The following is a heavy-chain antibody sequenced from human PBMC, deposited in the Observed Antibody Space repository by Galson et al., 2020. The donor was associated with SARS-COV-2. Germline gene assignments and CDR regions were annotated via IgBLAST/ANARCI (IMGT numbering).Heavy chain of an antibody. D-gene: IGHD2-2*01. CDR2: IVVGSGNT. Sequence: SVKVSCKASGFTFTSSAMQWVRQARGQRLEWIGWIVVGSGNTHYAQKFQERVTITRDMSTSTAYMELSSLRSEDTAVYYCAAPYCSSTSCQDAFDIWGQGTMVTVSS. CDR3: AAPYCSSTSCQDAFDI. CDR1: GFTFTSSA. J-gene: IGHJ3*02. V-gene: IGHV1-58*02.